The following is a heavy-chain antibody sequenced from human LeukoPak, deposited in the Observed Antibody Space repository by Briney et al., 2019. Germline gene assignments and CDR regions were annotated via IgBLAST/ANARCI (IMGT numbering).Heavy chain of an antibody. CDR3: ARATYDSSAVDAFDI. CDR1: EFTFRDYF. V-gene: IGHV3-11*01. Sequence: PGGSLRLSCAASEFTFRDYFMSWIRQAPGKGLEGVAYTNTAGNTIYYADSMKGRFTISRDNAKNSLYLQMNTLRAEDTAVYYCARATYDSSAVDAFDIWGQGTMVTVSP. D-gene: IGHD3-22*01. CDR2: TNTAGNTI. J-gene: IGHJ3*02.